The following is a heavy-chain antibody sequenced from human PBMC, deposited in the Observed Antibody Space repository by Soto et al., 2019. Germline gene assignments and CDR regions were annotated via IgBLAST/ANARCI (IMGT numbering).Heavy chain of an antibody. Sequence: SETLSLTCTVSGGSISSGDYYWSWIRQPPGKGLEWIGYIYYSGSTYYNPSLKSRVTISVDTSKNQFSLKLSSVTAADTAVYYCARVGNADYSNFDWGQGTLVTVSS. D-gene: IGHD4-4*01. V-gene: IGHV4-30-4*08. J-gene: IGHJ4*02. CDR3: ARVGNADYSNFD. CDR2: IYYSGST. CDR1: GGSISSGDYY.